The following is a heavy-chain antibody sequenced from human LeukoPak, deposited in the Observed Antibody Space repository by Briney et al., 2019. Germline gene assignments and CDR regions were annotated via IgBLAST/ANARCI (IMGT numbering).Heavy chain of an antibody. J-gene: IGHJ4*02. CDR3: ASRQGLGWHYVN. V-gene: IGHV3-23*01. CDR2: ISDNGGST. CDR1: GFTFSSYA. D-gene: IGHD3-10*02. Sequence: GGSLRLSCVDSGFTFSSYALSWVRQVPGKGLEWVSGISDNGGSTYYADFVKGRFTISRDNSKNTLYLQMNSLRVEDTAKYYCASRQGLGWHYVNWGQGTLVTVSS.